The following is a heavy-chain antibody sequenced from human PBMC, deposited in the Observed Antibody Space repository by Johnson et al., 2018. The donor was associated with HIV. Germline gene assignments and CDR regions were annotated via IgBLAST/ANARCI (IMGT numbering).Heavy chain of an antibody. V-gene: IGHV3-66*01. CDR3: ARGRYYDSESYLDDAFDI. J-gene: IGHJ3*02. CDR2: SYSGGDT. Sequence: VQLVESGGGVVQPGRSLRLSCAASGFTVNNNYMTWVRQAPGKGLEWVSVSYSGGDTYYADSVKGRFTISRDNSKNTLYLQMNSLRAEETAVYYCARGRYYDSESYLDDAFDIWGQGTMVTVSS. CDR1: GFTVNNNY. D-gene: IGHD3-10*01.